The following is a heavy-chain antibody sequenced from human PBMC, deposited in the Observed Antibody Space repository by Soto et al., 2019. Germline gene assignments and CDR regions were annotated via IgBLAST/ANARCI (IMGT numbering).Heavy chain of an antibody. J-gene: IGHJ5*02. CDR1: GYTFTSYY. V-gene: IGHV1-46*01. Sequence: GASVKVSCKASGYTFTSYYMHWVRQAPGQGLEWMGIINPSGGSTSYAQKFQGRVTMTRDTSTSTVYMELSSLRSEDTAVYYCARVGAGLTYYDSSGYYENWFDPWGQGTLVTVSS. CDR3: ARVGAGLTYYDSSGYYENWFDP. D-gene: IGHD3-22*01. CDR2: INPSGGST.